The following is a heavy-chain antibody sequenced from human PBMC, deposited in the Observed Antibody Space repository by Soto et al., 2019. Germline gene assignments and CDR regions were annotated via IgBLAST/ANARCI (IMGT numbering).Heavy chain of an antibody. Sequence: QVQLQESGPRLVKPSGTLSLTCAVSSGSIDNVYWWRWVRQSPGKGLEWIGDTSHDGVTNYNPSLAGSVTISVEKSKNQFCLDLSSVSAADPGMYWCARSGACPRSGCFVGWFVPWGPGTLVTVSS. V-gene: IGHV4-4*01. D-gene: IGHD1-26*01. J-gene: IGHJ5*02. CDR2: TSHDGVT. CDR3: ARSGACPRSGCFVGWFVP. CDR1: SGSIDNVYW.